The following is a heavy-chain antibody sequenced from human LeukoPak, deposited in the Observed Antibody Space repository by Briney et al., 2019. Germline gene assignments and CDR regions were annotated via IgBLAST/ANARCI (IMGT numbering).Heavy chain of an antibody. CDR3: ARVVVIELDAFDI. CDR1: RYTFTGYY. J-gene: IGHJ3*02. D-gene: IGHD3-22*01. V-gene: IGHV1-2*02. CDR2: INPNSGGT. Sequence: ASVKVLCHACRYTFTGYYMHWVRQAPRKGLEWMGWINPNSGGTNYAQKFQGRVTMTRDTSISTAYMELSRLRSDDTAVYYCARVVVIELDAFDIWGQGTMVTVSS.